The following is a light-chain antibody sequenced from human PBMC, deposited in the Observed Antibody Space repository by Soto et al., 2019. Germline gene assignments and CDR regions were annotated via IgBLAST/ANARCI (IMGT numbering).Light chain of an antibody. V-gene: IGLV1-40*01. CDR2: GNS. CDR3: QSYDNSLSGLV. Sequence: QSVLTQPPSLSGAPGQRVTISCTGSRSNIGAGYDVHWYQQLPGAPPKLVIYGNSHRPSGVPDRISGSKSGTSASLAIAGLQAEDEADYYCQSYDNSLSGLVFGTGTKLTVL. J-gene: IGLJ1*01. CDR1: RSNIGAGYD.